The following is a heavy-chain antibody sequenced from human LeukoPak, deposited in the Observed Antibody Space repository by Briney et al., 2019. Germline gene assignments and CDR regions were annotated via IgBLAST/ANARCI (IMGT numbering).Heavy chain of an antibody. J-gene: IGHJ4*02. CDR3: ARGRPHGNDY. V-gene: IGHV3-74*01. CDR1: GFTFSSYW. Sequence: SGGSVRLSCAASGFTFSSYWMNWVRQAPGKGLVWVSRIASDGSSTTYADSVKGRFSISRDNAKNTLYLQMNSLRVEDTAVYYCARGRPHGNDYWGQGTLVTVSS. CDR2: IASDGSST. D-gene: IGHD4-23*01.